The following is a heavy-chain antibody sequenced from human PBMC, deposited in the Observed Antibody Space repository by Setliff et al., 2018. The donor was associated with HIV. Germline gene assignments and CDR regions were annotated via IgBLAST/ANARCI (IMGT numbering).Heavy chain of an antibody. Sequence: SETLSLTCAVYGGSFSGYYWSWIRQPPGKGLEWIGEINHSGRTNYNPSLKSRVTISVDTSKNQFSLKLSSVTAADTAVYYCARIGSGWSVGWFDPWGQGTLVTVSS. D-gene: IGHD6-13*01. CDR1: GGSFSGYY. CDR3: ARIGSGWSVGWFDP. V-gene: IGHV4-34*01. CDR2: INHSGRT. J-gene: IGHJ5*02.